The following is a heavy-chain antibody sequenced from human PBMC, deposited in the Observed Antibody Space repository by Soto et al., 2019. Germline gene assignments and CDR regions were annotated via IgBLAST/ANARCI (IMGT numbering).Heavy chain of an antibody. CDR1: GYTFTRYT. Sequence: GASVKVSCQASGYTFTRYTMNWVRQAPGQRLEWMGWINPDNGNTKSSQKFQDRVIITRDTSASTAYMDLSSLRSEDTAVYYCARGIATGQLDPWGQGTPVTVSS. D-gene: IGHD2-15*01. CDR2: INPDNGNT. V-gene: IGHV1-3*01. J-gene: IGHJ5*02. CDR3: ARGIATGQLDP.